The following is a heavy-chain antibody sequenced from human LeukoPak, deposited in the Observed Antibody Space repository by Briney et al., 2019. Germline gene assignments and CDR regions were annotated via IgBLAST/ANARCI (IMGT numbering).Heavy chain of an antibody. V-gene: IGHV3-11*01. CDR2: ISSSGSTI. Sequence: GGSLRLSCAASGFTFSDYYVSWIRQAPGKGLEWVSYISSSGSTIYYADSVKGRFTISRDNAKNSLYLQMNSLRAEDTAVYYRARDRFWSGYFQHWGQGTLVTVSS. CDR3: ARDRFWSGYFQH. D-gene: IGHD3-3*01. CDR1: GFTFSDYY. J-gene: IGHJ4*02.